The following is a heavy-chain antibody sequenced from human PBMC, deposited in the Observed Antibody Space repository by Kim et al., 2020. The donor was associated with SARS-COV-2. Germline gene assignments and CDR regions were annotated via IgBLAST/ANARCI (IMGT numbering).Heavy chain of an antibody. V-gene: IGHV6-1*01. CDR1: GDSVSSNSAA. CDR2: TYYRSKWYN. Sequence: QTLSLTCAISGDSVSSNSAAWNWIRQSPSRGLEWLGRTYYRSKWYNDYAVSVKSRITINPDTSKNQLSLQLNSVTPEDTAVYYCAREGIGMVRGVINNWFDPWGQGTLVTVSS. J-gene: IGHJ5*02. D-gene: IGHD3-10*01. CDR3: AREGIGMVRGVINNWFDP.